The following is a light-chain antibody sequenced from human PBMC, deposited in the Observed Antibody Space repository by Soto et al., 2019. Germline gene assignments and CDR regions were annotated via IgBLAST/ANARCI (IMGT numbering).Light chain of an antibody. J-gene: IGLJ2*01. Sequence: QSVLTQPASVSGSPGQSITISCTGTSSDVGGYNYVSRYQQHPGKVPKLMIYEVSNRPSGVSNRFSGSKSGNTASLTISGLQAEDEADYYCNSYTSSSTLVFGGGTKVTVL. CDR1: SSDVGGYNY. CDR2: EVS. V-gene: IGLV2-14*01. CDR3: NSYTSSSTLV.